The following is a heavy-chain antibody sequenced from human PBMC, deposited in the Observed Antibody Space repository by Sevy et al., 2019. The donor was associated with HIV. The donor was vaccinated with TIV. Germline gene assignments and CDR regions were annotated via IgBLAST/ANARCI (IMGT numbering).Heavy chain of an antibody. J-gene: IGHJ6*02. CDR3: ARVVGYCSGGSCYLNLKYYYYYYGMDV. D-gene: IGHD2-15*01. V-gene: IGHV3-13*03. Sequence: GGSLRLSCAACGFTFSSYDMHWVRQAPGKGLEWVSAIGTAGDTYYPGSVKGQFTISRENAKNSLYLQMNSLRAGDTAVYYCARVVGYCSGGSCYLNLKYYYYYYGMDVWGQGTTVTVSS. CDR1: GFTFSSYD. CDR2: IGTAGDT.